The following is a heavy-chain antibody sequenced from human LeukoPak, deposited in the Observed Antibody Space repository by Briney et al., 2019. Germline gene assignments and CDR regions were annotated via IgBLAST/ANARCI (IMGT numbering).Heavy chain of an antibody. CDR3: ARLYCSSTSCLWYNWFDP. CDR2: ISYDGSNK. CDR1: GFTFSSYA. V-gene: IGHV3-30-3*01. D-gene: IGHD2-2*01. J-gene: IGHJ5*02. Sequence: PGGCLRLSCAASGFTFSSYAMHWVRQAPGKGLEWVAVISYDGSNKYYADSVKGRFTISRDNSKNTLYLQMNSLRAEDTAVYYCARLYCSSTSCLWYNWFDPWGQGTLVTVSS.